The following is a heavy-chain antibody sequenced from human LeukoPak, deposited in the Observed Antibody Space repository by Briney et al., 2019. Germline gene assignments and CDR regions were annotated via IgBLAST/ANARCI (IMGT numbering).Heavy chain of an antibody. V-gene: IGHV4-34*01. CDR2: INHSGST. CDR1: GGSISSYY. Sequence: SETLSLTCTVSGGSISSYYWSWIRQPPGKGLEWIGEINHSGSTNYNPSLKSRVTISVDTSKNQFSLKLSSVTAADTAVYYCAGPYSGYDYRFFDYWGQGTLVTVSS. D-gene: IGHD5-12*01. CDR3: AGPYSGYDYRFFDY. J-gene: IGHJ4*02.